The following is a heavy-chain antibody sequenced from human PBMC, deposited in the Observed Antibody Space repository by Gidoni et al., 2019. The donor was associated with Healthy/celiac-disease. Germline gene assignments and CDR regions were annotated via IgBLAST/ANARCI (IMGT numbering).Heavy chain of an antibody. Sequence: EVQLVESGGGLVQPGRSLRLSCAASGFTFDDYAMHWVRQAPGKGLEWVSGISWNSGSIGYADSVKGRFTISRDNAKNSLYLQMNSLRAEDTALYYCAKDGGTAMAAGYFDYWGQGTLVTVSS. CDR1: GFTFDDYA. CDR3: AKDGGTAMAAGYFDY. V-gene: IGHV3-9*01. D-gene: IGHD5-18*01. CDR2: ISWNSGSI. J-gene: IGHJ4*02.